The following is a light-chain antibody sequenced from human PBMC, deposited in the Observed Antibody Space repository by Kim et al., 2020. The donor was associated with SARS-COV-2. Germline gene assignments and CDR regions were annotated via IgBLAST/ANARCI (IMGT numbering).Light chain of an antibody. CDR3: QQYNDWPPTYT. CDR1: QSISSN. J-gene: IGKJ2*01. V-gene: IGKV3-15*01. CDR2: NAA. Sequence: SPGDTATLSCRASQSISSNLAWYQQKPDQAPRLLIQNAATRATGIPARFRGSGFATEFTLTISSLQSEDFAVYYCQQYNDWPPTYTFGQGTKLEI.